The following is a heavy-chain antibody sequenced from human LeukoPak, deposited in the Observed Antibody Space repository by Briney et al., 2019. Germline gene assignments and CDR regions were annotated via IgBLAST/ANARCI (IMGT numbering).Heavy chain of an antibody. V-gene: IGHV4-34*01. J-gene: IGHJ5*02. Sequence: SETLSLTCAVYGGSFSGYYWSWIRQPPGKGLEWIGEINHSGSTNYNPPLRSRVTISVDTSKNQFSLKLSSVTAADTAVYYCARVVDLVDPWGQGTLVTVSS. CDR2: INHSGST. CDR1: GGSFSGYY. CDR3: ARVVDLVDP.